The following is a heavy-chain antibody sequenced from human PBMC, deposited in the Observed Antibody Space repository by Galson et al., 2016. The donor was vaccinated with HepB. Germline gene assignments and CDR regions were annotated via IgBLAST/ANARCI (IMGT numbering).Heavy chain of an antibody. CDR1: GYTFTNYY. Sequence: SVKVSCKASGYTFTNYYIHWVRQAPGQGLEWMGMINPSGGSTSHAQKFQGRVTMTRDTSTSTVYMQLSSLRSEDTAMYYCARQRGSSWWRVFDPWGQGTTVTVSS. J-gene: IGHJ6*02. CDR3: ARQRGSSWWRVFDP. D-gene: IGHD6-13*01. CDR2: INPSGGST. V-gene: IGHV1-46*01.